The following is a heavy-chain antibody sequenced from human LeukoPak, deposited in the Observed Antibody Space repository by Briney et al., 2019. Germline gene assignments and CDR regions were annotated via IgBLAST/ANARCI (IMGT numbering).Heavy chain of an antibody. Sequence: GGSLRLSCAASGFTFSSYAMSWVRQAPGKGLEWVSAISGSGGSTYYADSVKGRFTISRDNSKNTLYLQMNSLRAEDTAVYYCAKGPYDSSGYYTDYWGQGTLVTVSS. J-gene: IGHJ4*02. CDR1: GFTFSSYA. CDR2: ISGSGGST. D-gene: IGHD3-22*01. V-gene: IGHV3-23*01. CDR3: AKGPYDSSGYYTDY.